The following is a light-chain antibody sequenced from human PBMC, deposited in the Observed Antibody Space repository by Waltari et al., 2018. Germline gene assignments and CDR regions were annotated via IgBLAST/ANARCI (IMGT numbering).Light chain of an antibody. CDR2: EVY. CDR3: SSYTSSSTGI. CDR1: SRDVGGYNF. V-gene: IGLV2-14*01. Sequence: QSALTQPASVSGSPGQSITIPCTGTSRDVGGYNFFSWYQQHPGKVPKLIIYEVYNRPSGVSYCFSGSKSGNTASLTISGLQAEDEADYYCSSYTSSSTGIFGGGTKLTVL. J-gene: IGLJ2*01.